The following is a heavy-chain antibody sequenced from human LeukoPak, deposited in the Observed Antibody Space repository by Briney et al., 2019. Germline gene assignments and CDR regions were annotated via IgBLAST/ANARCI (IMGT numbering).Heavy chain of an antibody. D-gene: IGHD3-3*01. V-gene: IGHV4-39*01. Sequence: SPSETLSLTCTVSGDSINNNNYYWGWIRQPPGKGLEWIGNIYYNGRTYYSPSLKSRGTISVDTSNNQFSLKLSSVTAADTAVYYCARITDRTIFGEIMHGFDIWGQGTPVTVSS. CDR2: IYYNGRT. CDR3: ARITDRTIFGEIMHGFDI. CDR1: GDSINNNNYY. J-gene: IGHJ3*02.